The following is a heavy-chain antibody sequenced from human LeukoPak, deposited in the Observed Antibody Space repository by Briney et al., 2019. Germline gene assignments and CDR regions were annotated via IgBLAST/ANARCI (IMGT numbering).Heavy chain of an antibody. CDR2: ISYDGSNK. Sequence: GGSLRLFCAASGFTFGSYGMHWVRQAPGKGLEWVAVISYDGSNKYYADSVKGRFTISRDNSKNTLYLQMNSLRAEDTAVYYCANYYDSSGYYAMVYWGQGTLVTVSS. CDR3: ANYYDSSGYYAMVY. D-gene: IGHD3-22*01. CDR1: GFTFGSYG. V-gene: IGHV3-30*18. J-gene: IGHJ4*02.